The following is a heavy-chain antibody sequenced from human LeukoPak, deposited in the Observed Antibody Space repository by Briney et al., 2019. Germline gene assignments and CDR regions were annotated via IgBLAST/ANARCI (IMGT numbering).Heavy chain of an antibody. Sequence: GGSLRLSCEASGFTFSGYAMSWVRQAPGKGLEWVSAIRGSGGRTNYADSVKGRFTISRDNSKNTLYLQMNSLRAKDTAVYYCARYTEDSSWNLLVDYWGQGTLVTVSS. D-gene: IGHD6-13*01. CDR3: ARYTEDSSWNLLVDY. J-gene: IGHJ4*02. V-gene: IGHV3-23*01. CDR1: GFTFSGYA. CDR2: IRGSGGRT.